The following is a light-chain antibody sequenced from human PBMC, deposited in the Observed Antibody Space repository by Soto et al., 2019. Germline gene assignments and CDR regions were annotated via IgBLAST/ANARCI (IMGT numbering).Light chain of an antibody. V-gene: IGLV1-40*01. J-gene: IGLJ3*02. CDR1: SSNIGAGYD. Sequence: QSVLTQQPSVSGAPGQRVTISCTGSSSNIGAGYDVHWYQQLPGTAPKLLIYGNNNRPSGVPDRFSGSKSATSDSLAITGLQAEDEADYYCQSYDSSLSGGVFGGGTKLTVL. CDR2: GNN. CDR3: QSYDSSLSGGV.